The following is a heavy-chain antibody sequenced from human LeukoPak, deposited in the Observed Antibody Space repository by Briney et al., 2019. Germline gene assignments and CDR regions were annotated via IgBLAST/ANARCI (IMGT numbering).Heavy chain of an antibody. CDR1: GGTISSYA. CDR2: IIPILGIA. J-gene: IGHJ4*02. D-gene: IGHD6-13*01. V-gene: IGHV1-69*04. CDR3: AMDRGIAAAGSPKGFLDY. Sequence: SVKVSCKASGGTISSYAISWVRQAPGQGLEWMGRIIPILGIANYAQKFQGRVTITADKSTSTAYMELSSLRSEDTAVYYCAMDRGIAAAGSPKGFLDYWGQGTLVTVSS.